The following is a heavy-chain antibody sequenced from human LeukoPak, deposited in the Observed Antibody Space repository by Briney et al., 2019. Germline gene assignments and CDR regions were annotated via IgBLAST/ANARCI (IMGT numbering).Heavy chain of an antibody. V-gene: IGHV1-2*02. CDR3: ASSGYSGYDYFDY. D-gene: IGHD5-12*01. CDR1: GYTFTGYY. CDR2: INPNSGGT. J-gene: IGHJ4*02. Sequence: ASVKVSFKASGYTFTGYYMHWVRQAPGQGLEWMGWINPNSGGTNYAQKFQGRITMTRDTSISTAYMELSRLRSDDTAVYYCASSGYSGYDYFDYWGQGTLVTVSS.